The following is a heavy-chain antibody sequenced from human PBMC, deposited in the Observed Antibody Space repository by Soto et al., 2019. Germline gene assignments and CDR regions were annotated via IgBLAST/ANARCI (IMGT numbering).Heavy chain of an antibody. Sequence: LSLTCTVSGESVSSGFYYWNWIRQAPGKGLEWIGSILSSGRSNYNPSLKSRVSMSVDTSKNQFSLRLTSVGAADSAIYYCARVVRCTRSGCYYLAMDVWGQGTTVTVSS. D-gene: IGHD2-15*01. CDR1: GESVSSGFYY. CDR2: ILSSGRS. J-gene: IGHJ6*02. CDR3: ARVVRCTRSGCYYLAMDV. V-gene: IGHV4-61*01.